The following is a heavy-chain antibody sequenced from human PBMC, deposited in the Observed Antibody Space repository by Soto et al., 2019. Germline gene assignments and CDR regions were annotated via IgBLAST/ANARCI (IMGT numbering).Heavy chain of an antibody. V-gene: IGHV3-30*03. CDR3: LTAQVVWTY. CDR2: ISYDGSNK. D-gene: IGHD1-1*01. CDR1: GFTFSSYG. Sequence: GGSLRLSCAASGFTFSSYGMHWVRQAPGKGLEWVAVISYDGSNKYYADSVKGRFTISRDNSKNTLYLQMNSLRAEDTALYYCLTAQVVWTYWGQGTLVTLSS. J-gene: IGHJ4*02.